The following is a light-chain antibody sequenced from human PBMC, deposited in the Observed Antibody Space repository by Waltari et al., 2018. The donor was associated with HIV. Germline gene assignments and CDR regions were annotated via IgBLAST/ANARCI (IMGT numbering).Light chain of an antibody. CDR3: GTWDSSLSAGV. Sequence: QSVLTQPPSVSAAPGQKVTIYCSGSSSNIGNNYVSCYQQLPGTAPKLLIYDNNKRPSGIPDRFSGSKSGTSATLGITGLQTGDEADYYCGTWDSSLSAGVFGGGTKLTVL. J-gene: IGLJ2*01. V-gene: IGLV1-51*01. CDR1: SSNIGNNY. CDR2: DNN.